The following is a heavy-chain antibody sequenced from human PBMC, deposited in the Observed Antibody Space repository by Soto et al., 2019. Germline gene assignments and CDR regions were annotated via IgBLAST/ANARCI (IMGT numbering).Heavy chain of an antibody. D-gene: IGHD4-17*01. Sequence: GGSLRLSCSASGFTFSSYAMHWVRQAPGKGLEYVSAISSNGGSTYYADSVKGRFTISRDNSKNTLYLQMSSLRAEDTAVYYCVKLTVTTFAEYFQHWGQGTLVTVSS. J-gene: IGHJ1*01. V-gene: IGHV3-64D*06. CDR2: ISSNGGST. CDR3: VKLTVTTFAEYFQH. CDR1: GFTFSSYA.